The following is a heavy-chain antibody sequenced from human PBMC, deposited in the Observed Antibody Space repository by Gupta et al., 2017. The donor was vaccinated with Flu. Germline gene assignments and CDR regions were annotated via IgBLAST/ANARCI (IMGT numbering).Heavy chain of an antibody. CDR1: GFTFSSYA. Sequence: EVQLLESGGRLVQPGGSLRLSCAASGFTFSSYAMTWVRQAPGKGLEWVSTISGSGGTTYYADAVKGRFTISRDNSKNTMSVQMKRMRADDTAVYYFAKDSGSSSYYFDYWGHGTLVPVYS. CDR3: AKDSGSSSYYFDY. J-gene: IGHJ4*01. D-gene: IGHD1-26*01. CDR2: ISGSGGTT. V-gene: IGHV3-23*01.